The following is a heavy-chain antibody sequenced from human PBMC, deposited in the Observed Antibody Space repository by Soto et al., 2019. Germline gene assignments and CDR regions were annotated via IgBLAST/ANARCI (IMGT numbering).Heavy chain of an antibody. D-gene: IGHD3-22*01. Sequence: EVQLVESGGGLVKPGGSLRLSCAASGFTFSSYSMNWVRQAPGKGLEWVSSISSSSSYIYYADSVKGRFTITRDNDKNTLYLQMNSLRAEDTAVYYCARGVYYDSSGYYFDYWGQGTLVTVSS. J-gene: IGHJ4*02. CDR1: GFTFSSYS. V-gene: IGHV3-21*01. CDR2: ISSSSSYI. CDR3: ARGVYYDSSGYYFDY.